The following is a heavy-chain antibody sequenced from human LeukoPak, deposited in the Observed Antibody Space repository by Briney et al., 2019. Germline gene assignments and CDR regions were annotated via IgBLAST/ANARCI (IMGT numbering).Heavy chain of an antibody. CDR1: GLTFSNYW. D-gene: IGHD3-16*01. V-gene: IGHV3-7*03. Sequence: GGSLRLSCAASGLTFSNYWMDWVRQAPGKGLEWVANIKQDGSEKNYVDSVKGRFIISGDNAKNSLYLQMNTLRADDTAVYYCARDGFGTGSNWGQGTLVTVSS. CDR2: IKQDGSEK. CDR3: ARDGFGTGSN. J-gene: IGHJ4*02.